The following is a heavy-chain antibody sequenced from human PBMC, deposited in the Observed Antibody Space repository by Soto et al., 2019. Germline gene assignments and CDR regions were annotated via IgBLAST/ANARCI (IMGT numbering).Heavy chain of an antibody. D-gene: IGHD3-10*01. J-gene: IGHJ6*02. V-gene: IGHV4-59*01. CDR2: IYYSGST. CDR3: ASQPILWTQYGMDV. CDR1: GGSISSYY. Sequence: ETLSLTCTVSGGSISSYYWSWIRQPPGKGLEWIGYIYYSGSTNYNPSLKSRVTISVDTSKNQFSLKLSSVTAADTAVYYCASQPILWTQYGMDVWGQGTTVTVSS.